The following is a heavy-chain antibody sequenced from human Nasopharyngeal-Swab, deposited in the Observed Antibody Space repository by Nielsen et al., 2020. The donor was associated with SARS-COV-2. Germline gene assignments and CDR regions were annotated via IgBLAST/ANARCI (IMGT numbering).Heavy chain of an antibody. Sequence: GGSLRLSCAASGFTFSSYSMNWVRQAPGKGLEWVSSISSSSGYIYYADSVKGRFTISRDNAKNTLYLQMNSLRAEDTAVYYCAKGSGSYPFDYWGQGTLVTVSS. J-gene: IGHJ4*02. CDR1: GFTFSSYS. CDR2: ISSSSGYI. V-gene: IGHV3-21*04. CDR3: AKGSGSYPFDY. D-gene: IGHD1-26*01.